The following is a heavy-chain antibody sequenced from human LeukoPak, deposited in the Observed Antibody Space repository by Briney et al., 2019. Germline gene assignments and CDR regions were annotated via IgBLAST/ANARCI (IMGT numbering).Heavy chain of an antibody. Sequence: PGGSLRLSCAASGFTFSSYSMNWVRQAPGKGLEWVSSISSSSSYIYYADSVKGRFTIPRDNAKNSLYLQMNSLRAEDTAVYYCARALDIVATIFYYYMDVWGKGTTVTVSS. J-gene: IGHJ6*03. CDR2: ISSSSSYI. V-gene: IGHV3-21*01. CDR3: ARALDIVATIFYYYMDV. CDR1: GFTFSSYS. D-gene: IGHD5-12*01.